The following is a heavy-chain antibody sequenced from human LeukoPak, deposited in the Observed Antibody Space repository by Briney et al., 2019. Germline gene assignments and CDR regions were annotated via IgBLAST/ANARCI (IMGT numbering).Heavy chain of an antibody. J-gene: IGHJ5*02. CDR2: IDHSGST. CDR1: GFTFSNAW. D-gene: IGHD3-22*01. Sequence: GSLRLSCAASGFTFSNAWMSWVRQPPGKGLEWIGEIDHSGSTNYNPSLKSRVTISVDTSKNQFSLKLSSVTAADTAVYYCARRLVVRNWFDPWGQGTLVTVSS. CDR3: ARRLVVRNWFDP. V-gene: IGHV4-34*01.